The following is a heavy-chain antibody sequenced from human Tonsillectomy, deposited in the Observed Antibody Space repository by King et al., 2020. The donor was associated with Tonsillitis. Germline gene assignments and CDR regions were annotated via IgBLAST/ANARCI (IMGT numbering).Heavy chain of an antibody. CDR1: SGSINNNYYY. Sequence: QLQESGPGLVKPSETLPLTCSVSSGSINNNYYYWGWIRQPPGKGLEWIGSVHNSGTTYYNPSLKSRVTISLDTSKNQFSLNMSSVTAADTAVYYCAKTMKLVIHAFDIWGHGTMVTVSS. CDR3: AKTMKLVIHAFDI. V-gene: IGHV4-39*07. J-gene: IGHJ3*02. D-gene: IGHD3-22*01. CDR2: VHNSGTT.